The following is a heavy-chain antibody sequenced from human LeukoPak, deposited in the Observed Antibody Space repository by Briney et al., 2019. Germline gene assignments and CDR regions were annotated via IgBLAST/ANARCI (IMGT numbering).Heavy chain of an antibody. CDR3: ARDSIFGVVYYYYYYMDV. CDR1: GYTFTGYH. D-gene: IGHD3-3*01. Sequence: GASVEVSCKASGYTFTGYHMHWVRQAPGQGLEWMGWINPNSGGTNYAQKFQGRVTMTRDTSISTAYMELSRLRSDDTAVYYCARDSIFGVVYYYYYYMDVWGKGTTVTVSS. V-gene: IGHV1-2*02. CDR2: INPNSGGT. J-gene: IGHJ6*03.